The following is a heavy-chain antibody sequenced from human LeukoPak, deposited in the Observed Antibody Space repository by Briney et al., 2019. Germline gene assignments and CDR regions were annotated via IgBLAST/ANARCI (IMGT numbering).Heavy chain of an antibody. V-gene: IGHV3-11*01. Sequence: SGGSLRLSCAASGFTFSDYYMSWIRQAPGKGLEWVSYISSSGSTIYYADSVKGRFTISRDNAKNSLYLQMNSLRAEDTAVYYCAIHKRHYYYYFDYWGQGTLVTVSS. CDR3: AIHKRHYYYYFDY. J-gene: IGHJ4*02. D-gene: IGHD3-22*01. CDR1: GFTFSDYY. CDR2: ISSSGSTI.